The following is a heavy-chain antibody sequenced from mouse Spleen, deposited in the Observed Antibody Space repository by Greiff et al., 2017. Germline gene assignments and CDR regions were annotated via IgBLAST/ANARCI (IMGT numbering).Heavy chain of an antibody. V-gene: IGHV5-9-1*01. D-gene: IGHD2-1*01. CDR2: ISSGGSYT. CDR1: GFTFSSYA. CDR3: ARGSGNYGFAY. Sequence: EVKLVESGGGLVKPGGSLKLSCAASGFTFSSYAMSWVRQTPEKRLEWVATISSGGSYTYYPDSVKGRFTISRDNAKNTLYLQMSSLRSEDTAMYYCARGSGNYGFAYWGQGTLVTVSA. J-gene: IGHJ3*01.